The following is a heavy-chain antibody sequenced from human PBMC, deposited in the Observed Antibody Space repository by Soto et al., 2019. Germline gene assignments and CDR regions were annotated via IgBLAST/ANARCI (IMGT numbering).Heavy chain of an antibody. CDR1: GFMFSSHW. D-gene: IGHD1-1*01. V-gene: IGHV3-74*01. CDR3: ARRTDAYNWADY. Sequence: GGSLRLSCAASGFMFSSHWMHWVRQAPGKGLVWVSRISADGSNTNYADSVKGRFTISRDNARNTLFLQMNSLTAEDTAVYYCARRTDAYNWADYWGQGALVTVSS. J-gene: IGHJ4*02. CDR2: ISADGSNT.